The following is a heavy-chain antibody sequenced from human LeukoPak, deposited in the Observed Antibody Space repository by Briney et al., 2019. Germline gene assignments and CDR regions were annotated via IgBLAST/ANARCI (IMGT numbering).Heavy chain of an antibody. CDR3: ARTITIFGALGYFDY. V-gene: IGHV4-31*03. CDR1: GTSISSGAYS. Sequence: SETLALTCTVSGTSISSGAYSWSWVRQHPGKGLEWIAYIYYSGNTYYNPSLKRRVTISVDTSKNQFSLKLSSVTAADTAVYYCARTITIFGALGYFDYWGQGTLVTVSS. J-gene: IGHJ4*02. D-gene: IGHD3-3*01. CDR2: IYYSGNT.